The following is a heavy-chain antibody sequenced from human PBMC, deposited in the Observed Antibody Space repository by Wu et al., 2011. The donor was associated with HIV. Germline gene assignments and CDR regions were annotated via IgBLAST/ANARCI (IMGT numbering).Heavy chain of an antibody. Sequence: QVQLVQSGAGVKKPGSSVKVSCKASGGTFSSYAINWVRQAPGQGLEWMGGIIPIFGTTNYAQKFRGRVSITADKSTSTAYMELSSLRSEDTAVYYCASQPPSMIRGIIYNWFESWGQGTQVTVSS. J-gene: IGHJ5*01. CDR1: GGTFSSYA. D-gene: IGHD3-10*01. CDR3: ASQPPSMIRGIIYNWFES. CDR2: IIPIFGTT. V-gene: IGHV1-69*14.